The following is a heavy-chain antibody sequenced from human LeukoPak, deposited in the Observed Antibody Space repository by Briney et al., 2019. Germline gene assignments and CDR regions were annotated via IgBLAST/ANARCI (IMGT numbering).Heavy chain of an antibody. Sequence: GGSLRLSWAASGFTFSDYYMSWIRQAPGKGLEWVSYISSSGSTIYYADSVKGRFTISRDNAKNSLYLQMNSLRAEDTAVYYCTRVDSSGWYYFDYWGQGTLVTVSS. CDR3: TRVDSSGWYYFDY. D-gene: IGHD6-19*01. J-gene: IGHJ4*02. CDR2: ISSSGSTI. V-gene: IGHV3-11*01. CDR1: GFTFSDYY.